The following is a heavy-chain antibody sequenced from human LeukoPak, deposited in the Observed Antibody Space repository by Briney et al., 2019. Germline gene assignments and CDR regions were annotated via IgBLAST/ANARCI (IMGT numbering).Heavy chain of an antibody. J-gene: IGHJ4*02. CDR3: AKEQFPYCSSTSCYTVWGD. D-gene: IGHD2-2*02. V-gene: IGHV3-30*18. CDR1: GFTFSSYG. Sequence: GGSLRLSCAASGFTFSSYGMHWVRQAPGKGLEWVAVISYDGSNKYYADSVKGRFTISRDNSKNTLYLQMNSLRAEDTAVYYCAKEQFPYCSSTSCYTVWGDWSQGTLVTVSS. CDR2: ISYDGSNK.